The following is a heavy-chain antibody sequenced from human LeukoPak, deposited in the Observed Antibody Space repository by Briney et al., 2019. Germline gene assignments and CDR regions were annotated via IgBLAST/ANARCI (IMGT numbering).Heavy chain of an antibody. V-gene: IGHV4-4*07. Sequence: PSETLSLTCTVSGGSISNYYWSWLRQPAGKGLEWIGRMYPSGSYKYNPSLQSRVIISVDNSKNLLSLKLTSVTAADTAVYFCARDHYGSGSYKSYFDYWGQGTQVTVSS. CDR1: GGSISNYY. J-gene: IGHJ4*02. CDR3: ARDHYGSGSYKSYFDY. CDR2: MYPSGSY. D-gene: IGHD3-10*01.